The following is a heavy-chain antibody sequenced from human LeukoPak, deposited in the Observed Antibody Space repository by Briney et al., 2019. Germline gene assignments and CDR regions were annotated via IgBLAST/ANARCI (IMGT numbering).Heavy chain of an antibody. CDR3: ARSNQADDY. D-gene: IGHD1-14*01. CDR2: INPGGSSI. Sequence: PGGSLRLSCAASGFTFSSYGMYWVRQVPGKGLVWVARINPGGSSITYADSVKGRSTISRDNAKNTLYLQMDSLRAEDTGVYYCARSNQADDYWGQGTLVTVSS. J-gene: IGHJ4*02. V-gene: IGHV3-74*01. CDR1: GFTFSSYG.